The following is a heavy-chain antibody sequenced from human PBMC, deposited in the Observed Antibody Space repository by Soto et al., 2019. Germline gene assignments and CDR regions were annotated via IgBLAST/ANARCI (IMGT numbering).Heavy chain of an antibody. CDR3: AKDSGYGDYIWSCYGMDV. J-gene: IGHJ6*02. D-gene: IGHD4-17*01. CDR1: GFTFDDYA. V-gene: IGHV3-9*01. CDR2: ISWNSGSI. Sequence: EVQLVESGGGLVQPGRSLRLSCAASGFTFDDYAMHWVRQAPGKGLEWVSGISWNSGSIGYADSVKGRFTISRDNAKNALYLQMNSLGAEDRAVYDCAKDSGYGDYIWSCYGMDVWGQGTTVTVSS.